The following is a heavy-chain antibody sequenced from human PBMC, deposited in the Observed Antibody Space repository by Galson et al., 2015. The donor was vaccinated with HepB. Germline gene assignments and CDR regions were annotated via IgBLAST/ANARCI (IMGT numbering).Heavy chain of an antibody. CDR1: GFTFSSYA. CDR2: ISYDGSNK. CDR3: ARNGGYYYGSGTPYYYYYGMDV. D-gene: IGHD3-10*01. J-gene: IGHJ6*02. V-gene: IGHV3-30*04. Sequence: SLRLSCAASGFTFSSYAMHWVRQAPGKGLEWVAVISYDGSNKYYADSVKGRFTISRDNSKNTLYLQMNSLRAEDTAVYYCARNGGYYYGSGTPYYYYYGMDVWGQGTTVTVSS.